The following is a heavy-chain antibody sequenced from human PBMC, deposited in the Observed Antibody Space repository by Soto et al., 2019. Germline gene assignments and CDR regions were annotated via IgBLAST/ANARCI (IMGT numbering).Heavy chain of an antibody. Sequence: DSVKGRFTNSRDNAKNSLYLRMNSLRDEDTAVYYCARGNYYDRSGYRYYFDYWGQGTLVTVSS. V-gene: IGHV3-48*02. CDR3: ARGNYYDRSGYRYYFDY. J-gene: IGHJ4*02. D-gene: IGHD3-22*01.